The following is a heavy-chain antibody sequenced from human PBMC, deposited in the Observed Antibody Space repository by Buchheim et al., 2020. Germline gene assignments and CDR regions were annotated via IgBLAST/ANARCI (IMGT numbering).Heavy chain of an antibody. CDR3: ARGAIKYYFDY. CDR1: GFTFSSYG. D-gene: IGHD5-12*01. CDR2: IWYDGSNK. Sequence: QVQLVESGGGVVQPGRSLRLSCAASGFTFSSYGMHWVRQAPGKGLVWVAGIWYDGSNKYYADSVKGRFTISRDNSKNTLYLKMKGLGAENTAVYYCARGAIKYYFDYWGQGTL. V-gene: IGHV3-33*01. J-gene: IGHJ4*02.